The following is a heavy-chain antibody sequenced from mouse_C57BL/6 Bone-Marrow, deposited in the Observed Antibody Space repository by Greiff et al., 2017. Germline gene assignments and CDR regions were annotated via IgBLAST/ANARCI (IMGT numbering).Heavy chain of an antibody. D-gene: IGHD2-5*01. CDR2: IYPGSGST. Sequence: VQLQQPGAELVKPGASVKMSCKASGYTFTSYWITWVKQRPGQGLEWIGDIYPGSGSTNYNEKFKSKATLTVDTSSSTDYMPLSSLTSEDSAVYYCARPYYSNYWYFDVWGTGTTVTVSS. V-gene: IGHV1-55*01. CDR1: GYTFTSYW. J-gene: IGHJ1*03. CDR3: ARPYYSNYWYFDV.